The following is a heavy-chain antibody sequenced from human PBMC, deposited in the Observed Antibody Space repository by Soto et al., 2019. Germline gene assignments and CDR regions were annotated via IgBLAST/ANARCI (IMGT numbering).Heavy chain of an antibody. D-gene: IGHD1-7*01. CDR3: AREKCDLELFNWLDP. J-gene: IGHJ5*02. V-gene: IGHV5-10-1*01. CDR1: GYSFTTYW. Sequence: GESLKISCEASGYSFTTYWISWVRQMPGKGLEWMGAIDPRDSYTKYSPSFQGHVTISVDKSISTAYPQWNSLKASDTAIYYRAREKCDLELFNWLDPWGQGTLVTVSS. CDR2: IDPRDSYT.